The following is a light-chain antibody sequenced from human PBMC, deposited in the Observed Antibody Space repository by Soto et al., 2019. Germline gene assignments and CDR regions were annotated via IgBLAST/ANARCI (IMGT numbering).Light chain of an antibody. CDR2: DQS. CDR3: QHYNKWPTST. Sequence: IMLTQSPAALSLSPGERATLSCRASQSVXSNLXWYEQKPGQAPRLLSXDQSNRATGIPARFIGSGSGKDFTLTISSLQSEDFAVYYCQHYNKWPTSTVGQGTRLEIK. J-gene: IGKJ5*01. V-gene: IGKV3-11*01. CDR1: QSVXSN.